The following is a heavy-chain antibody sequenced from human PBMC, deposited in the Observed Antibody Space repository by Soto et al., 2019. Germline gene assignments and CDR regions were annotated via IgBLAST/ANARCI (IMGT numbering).Heavy chain of an antibody. V-gene: IGHV6-1*01. CDR1: GDSVSSNSAA. Sequence: SQTLSLTGAISGDSVSSNSAAWNWIRQSPSRGLEWLGRTYYRSYWYNDYAVSVKSRITINADTSKNQFSLQLKSVTPEDTAVYYCARAITTASGWFDPWGQGTLVTVSS. CDR2: TYYRSYWYN. J-gene: IGHJ5*02. D-gene: IGHD6-25*01. CDR3: ARAITTASGWFDP.